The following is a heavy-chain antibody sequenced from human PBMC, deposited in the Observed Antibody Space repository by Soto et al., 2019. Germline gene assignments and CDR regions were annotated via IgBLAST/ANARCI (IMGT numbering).Heavy chain of an antibody. Sequence: QVQLVQSGAEVKKPGASVKVSCKASGYTFTTYSMHWVRQTPGQRLEWMGWINTGNGNTIYSQKFQGRVTITRDTSASIVYMDLSSLRSGDTAVYYCARDDHMAGEDCWGQGTLVTVSS. D-gene: IGHD3-10*01. V-gene: IGHV1-3*04. CDR2: INTGNGNT. CDR1: GYTFTTYS. CDR3: ARDDHMAGEDC. J-gene: IGHJ4*02.